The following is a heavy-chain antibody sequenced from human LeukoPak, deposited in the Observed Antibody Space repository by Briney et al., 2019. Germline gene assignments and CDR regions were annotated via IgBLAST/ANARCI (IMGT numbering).Heavy chain of an antibody. CDR1: GGTFSSYA. Sequence: GASVKVSCKASGGTFSSYAINWVRQAPGQGLEWMGWISAYNGNTNYAQKLQGRVTMTRNTSISTAYMELSSLRSEDTAVYYCARAGHYYDSSGDYWGQGTLVTVSS. J-gene: IGHJ4*02. V-gene: IGHV1-8*02. CDR2: ISAYNGNT. D-gene: IGHD3-22*01. CDR3: ARAGHYYDSSGDY.